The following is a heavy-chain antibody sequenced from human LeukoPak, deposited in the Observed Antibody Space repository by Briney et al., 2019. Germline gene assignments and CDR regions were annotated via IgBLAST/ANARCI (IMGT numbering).Heavy chain of an antibody. CDR2: INHSGST. Sequence: SETLSLTCAVYGGSFSGYYWSWIRQPPGKGLEWIGEINHSGSTNYNPSLKSRVTISVDTSKNQFSLKLSSVTAADTAVYYCARGRGKYDSSGYYSSPLDYWGQGTLVTVSS. D-gene: IGHD3-22*01. CDR1: GGSFSGYY. CDR3: ARGRGKYDSSGYYSSPLDY. V-gene: IGHV4-34*01. J-gene: IGHJ4*02.